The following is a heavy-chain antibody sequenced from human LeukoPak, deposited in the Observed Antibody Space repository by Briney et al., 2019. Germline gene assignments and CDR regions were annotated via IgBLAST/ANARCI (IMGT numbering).Heavy chain of an antibody. D-gene: IGHD6-19*01. V-gene: IGHV1-69-2*01. CDR3: AGGYSSGRGGDY. CDR2: VDPEDGET. J-gene: IGHJ4*02. Sequence: ASVKVSCKVSGYTFTDYYMHWVQQAPGKGLEWMGLVDPEDGETIYAEKFQGRVTITADTSTDTAYMELSSLRSEDTAVYYCAGGYSSGRGGDYWSQGTLVTVSS. CDR1: GYTFTDYY.